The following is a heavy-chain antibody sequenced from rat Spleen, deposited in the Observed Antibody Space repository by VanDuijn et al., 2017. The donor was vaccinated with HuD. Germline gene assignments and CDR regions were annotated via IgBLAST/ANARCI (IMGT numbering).Heavy chain of an antibody. CDR3: ARQGYSSWNWFAY. J-gene: IGHJ3*01. Sequence: EVQLVESGGGLVQPGRSLKLSCAASGFTFSDYYMAWVRQAPTKGLEWVATISIGGGNTYYRDSVKGRFTISRDNAKSTLYLQMDSLRSEDTATYYCARQGYSSWNWFAYWGQGTLVTVSS. V-gene: IGHV5S23*01. D-gene: IGHD1-2*01. CDR1: GFTFSDYY. CDR2: ISIGGGNT.